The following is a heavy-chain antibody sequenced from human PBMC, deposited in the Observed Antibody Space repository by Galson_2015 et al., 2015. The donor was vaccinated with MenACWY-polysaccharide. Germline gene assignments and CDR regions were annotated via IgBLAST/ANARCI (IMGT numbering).Heavy chain of an antibody. CDR1: GFTFSNFW. D-gene: IGHD3-10*01. V-gene: IGHV3-7*01. CDR2: LKQDGREK. Sequence: SLRLSCAASGFTFSNFWMSWVRQAPGKELEWVASLKQDGREKYLVDSVKGRFTIYRDNAENSLFLQMNSLRAEDTAVYYCARERWVRGVFFDQWGQGTLVTVSS. J-gene: IGHJ4*02. CDR3: ARERWVRGVFFDQ.